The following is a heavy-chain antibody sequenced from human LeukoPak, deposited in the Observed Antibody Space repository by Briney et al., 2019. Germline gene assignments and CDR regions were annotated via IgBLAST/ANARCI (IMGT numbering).Heavy chain of an antibody. CDR1: GGTFSTYA. V-gene: IGHV1-69*05. D-gene: IGHD3-10*01. Sequence: GASVKVSCKAPGGTFSTYAISWARQAPGQGLEWMGGIIPVFGTANYAQKFQGRVTMTTDTSTSTVHMELSSLRSDDTAVYYCARATGDRAVIVQNDAFDIWGQGTMVIVSS. J-gene: IGHJ3*02. CDR2: IIPVFGTA. CDR3: ARATGDRAVIVQNDAFDI.